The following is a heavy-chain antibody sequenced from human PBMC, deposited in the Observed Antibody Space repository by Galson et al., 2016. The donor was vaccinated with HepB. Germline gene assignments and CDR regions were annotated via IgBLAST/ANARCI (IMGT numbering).Heavy chain of an antibody. CDR2: IRGSGGGI. D-gene: IGHD2-21*02. CDR3: AKSTLGVTLESYYYGMDV. CDR1: GFTFATYP. Sequence: SLRLSCAGSGFTFATYPMSWVRQAPGKGLEWVSGIRGSGGGIDCADSVKGRFTISRDNSKNTLYLQMSSLRAEDTAVYYCAKSTLGVTLESYYYGMDVWGQGTTVTVSS. V-gene: IGHV3-23*01. J-gene: IGHJ6*02.